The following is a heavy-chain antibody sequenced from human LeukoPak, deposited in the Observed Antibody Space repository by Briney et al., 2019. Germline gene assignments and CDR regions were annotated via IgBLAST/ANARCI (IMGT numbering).Heavy chain of an antibody. J-gene: IGHJ6*02. Sequence: ASVKVSCKASGGTFSSYAISWVRQAPGQGLEWMGWISAYNGNTSYAQKLQGRVTMTTDTSTSTAYMELRSLRSDDTAVYYCARDPPRIVVVVAATNYYGMDVWGQGTTVTVSS. D-gene: IGHD2-15*01. CDR2: ISAYNGNT. CDR1: GGTFSSYA. V-gene: IGHV1-18*01. CDR3: ARDPPRIVVVVAATNYYGMDV.